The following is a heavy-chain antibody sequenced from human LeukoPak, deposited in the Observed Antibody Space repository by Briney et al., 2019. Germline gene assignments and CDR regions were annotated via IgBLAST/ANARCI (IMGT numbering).Heavy chain of an antibody. Sequence: SSQTLSLTCTVSGGSISSGSYYWSWIRQPPGKGLEWIGYIYYSGSTNYNPSLKSRVTISVDTSKNQFSLKLSSVTAADTAVYYCARSHRQWLVREYYFDYWGQGTLVTVSS. J-gene: IGHJ4*02. CDR1: GGSISSGSYY. CDR2: IYYSGST. V-gene: IGHV4-61*01. D-gene: IGHD6-19*01. CDR3: ARSHRQWLVREYYFDY.